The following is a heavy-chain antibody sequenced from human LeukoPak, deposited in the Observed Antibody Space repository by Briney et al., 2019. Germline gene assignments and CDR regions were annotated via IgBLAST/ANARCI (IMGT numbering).Heavy chain of an antibody. CDR3: ARSAVAGDHDAFDI. CDR1: GYTFTSYY. D-gene: IGHD6-19*01. CDR2: INPNSGGT. Sequence: ASVKVSCKASGYTFTSYYMHWVRQAPGQGLEWMGWINPNSGGTNYAQKFQGRVTMTRDTSISTAYMELSRLRSDDTAVYYCARSAVAGDHDAFDIWGQGTMVTVSS. V-gene: IGHV1-2*02. J-gene: IGHJ3*02.